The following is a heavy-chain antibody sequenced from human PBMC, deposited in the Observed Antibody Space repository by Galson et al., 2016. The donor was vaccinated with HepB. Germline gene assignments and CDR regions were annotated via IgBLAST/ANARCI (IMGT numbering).Heavy chain of an antibody. J-gene: IGHJ5*02. CDR3: ARDSYNSTSRDLSWFDP. CDR2: IHPNSGGT. V-gene: IGHV1-2*06. D-gene: IGHD2/OR15-2a*01. Sequence: SVKVSCKASAYTFTDYFIHWVRQAPGRGLEWMGRIHPNSGGTYYPPKFQGRVTMTRDTSTRTAFMELSSLISDDTAIYYCARDSYNSTSRDLSWFDPWGQGTLVTVSS. CDR1: AYTFTDYF.